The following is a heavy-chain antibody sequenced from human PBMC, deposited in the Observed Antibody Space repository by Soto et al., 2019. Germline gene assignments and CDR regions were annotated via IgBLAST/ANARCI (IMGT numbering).Heavy chain of an antibody. V-gene: IGHV3-48*02. Sequence: GSLRLSCAGFGFTFGTYSMNWVRQAAGKGLEWIAYISYDSDTIQYADSVKGRFTISRDNAKNSLYLQMNSLRDEDTAVYYCARLYYDYVWGQGTTVTVSS. D-gene: IGHD3-3*01. CDR1: GFTFGTYS. CDR2: ISYDSDTI. CDR3: ARLYYDYV. J-gene: IGHJ6*02.